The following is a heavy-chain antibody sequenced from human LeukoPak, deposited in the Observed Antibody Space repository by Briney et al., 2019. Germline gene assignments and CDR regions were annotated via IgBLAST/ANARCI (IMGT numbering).Heavy chain of an antibody. CDR1: GGSISSYY. CDR2: IYYSGST. CDR3: AREGAVGYSYGHYFDY. Sequence: SETLSLTCTVSGGSISSYYWSWIRQPPGKGLEWIGCIYYSGSTNYNPSLKSRVTISVDTSKNQFSLKLSSVTAAVTAVYYCAREGAVGYSYGHYFDYWGQGTLVTVSS. J-gene: IGHJ4*02. D-gene: IGHD5-18*01. V-gene: IGHV4-59*01.